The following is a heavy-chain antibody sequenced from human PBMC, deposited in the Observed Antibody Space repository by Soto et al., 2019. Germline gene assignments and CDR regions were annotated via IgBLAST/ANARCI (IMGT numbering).Heavy chain of an antibody. D-gene: IGHD6-19*01. Sequence: SGGSLRLSCAASGFTFSSYAMHWVRQAPGKGLEWVAVIWYDGSNKYYADSVKGRFTISRDNSKNTLYLQMNSLRAEDTAVYYCARDWYNSGWYGAFDIWGQGTMVTVSS. CDR2: IWYDGSNK. CDR3: ARDWYNSGWYGAFDI. CDR1: GFTFSSYA. V-gene: IGHV3-33*01. J-gene: IGHJ3*02.